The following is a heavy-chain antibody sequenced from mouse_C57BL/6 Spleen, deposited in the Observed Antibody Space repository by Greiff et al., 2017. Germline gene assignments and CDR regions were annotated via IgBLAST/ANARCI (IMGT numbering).Heavy chain of an antibody. D-gene: IGHD2-1*01. CDR3: ARRGVYYGNYGDAMDY. J-gene: IGHJ4*01. V-gene: IGHV1-64*01. CDR2: IHPNSGST. Sequence: VQLQQPGAELVKPGASVKLSCKASGYTFTSYWMHWVKQRPGQGLEWIGMIHPNSGSTNYNEKFKSKATLTVDKSSSTAYMQLSSLTSEDSAVYYCARRGVYYGNYGDAMDYWGQGTSVTVSS. CDR1: GYTFTSYW.